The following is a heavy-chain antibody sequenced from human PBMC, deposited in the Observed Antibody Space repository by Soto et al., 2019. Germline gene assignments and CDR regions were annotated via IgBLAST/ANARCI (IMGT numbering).Heavy chain of an antibody. D-gene: IGHD2-2*01. CDR2: ISSSGSTI. V-gene: IGHV3-48*03. Sequence: EVQLVESGGGLVQPGGSLRLSCAASGFTFSSYEMNWVRQAPGKGLEWVSYISSSGSTIYYADSVKGRFTISRDNAKNSLYLQMNSLRAEDTAVYYCVAESSTSREQYYYYYGMDVWGQGTTVTVSS. CDR3: VAESSTSREQYYYYYGMDV. CDR1: GFTFSSYE. J-gene: IGHJ6*02.